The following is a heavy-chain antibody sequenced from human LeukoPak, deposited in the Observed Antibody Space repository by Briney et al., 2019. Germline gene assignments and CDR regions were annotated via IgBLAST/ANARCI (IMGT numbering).Heavy chain of an antibody. J-gene: IGHJ5*02. CDR2: ISSSNRYI. D-gene: IGHD6-13*01. CDR3: ARARYSSSPFDP. Sequence: PGGSLRLSRAAPGFIFSSYSMNWVRQAPGKGLEWVSFISSSNRYISYADSVKVRFTIYRDNAKNSLYLQMNSLRAEDTAVYYCARARYSSSPFDPWGQGTLVTVSS. V-gene: IGHV3-21*05. CDR1: GFIFSSYS.